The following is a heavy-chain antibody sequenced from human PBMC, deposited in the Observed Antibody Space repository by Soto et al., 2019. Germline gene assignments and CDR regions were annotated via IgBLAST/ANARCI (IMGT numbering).Heavy chain of an antibody. Sequence: QVQLQQWGTGLLKPSETLSLTCAVYGGSFSGYYWSWIRQPPGKGLEWIGEINHSGSTNYNPSLKSRVTISVDTSKNQFSLKLSSVTAADTAVYYCARGFYYGSGRLIAFDIWGQGTMVTVSS. D-gene: IGHD3-10*01. CDR1: GGSFSGYY. CDR3: ARGFYYGSGRLIAFDI. J-gene: IGHJ3*02. CDR2: INHSGST. V-gene: IGHV4-34*01.